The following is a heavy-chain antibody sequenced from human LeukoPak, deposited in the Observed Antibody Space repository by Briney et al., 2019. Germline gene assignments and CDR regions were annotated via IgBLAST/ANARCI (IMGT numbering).Heavy chain of an antibody. D-gene: IGHD6-19*01. CDR2: INSDGSST. V-gene: IGHV3-74*01. Sequence: GGSLRLSCAASGFTFSSYWMHWVRQAPGKGLVWVSRINSDGSSTSYADSVKGRFTISRDNAENTLYLQMNSLRAEDTAVYYCARVNSGLYYYYGMDVWGQGTTVTVSS. CDR3: ARVNSGLYYYYGMDV. J-gene: IGHJ6*02. CDR1: GFTFSSYW.